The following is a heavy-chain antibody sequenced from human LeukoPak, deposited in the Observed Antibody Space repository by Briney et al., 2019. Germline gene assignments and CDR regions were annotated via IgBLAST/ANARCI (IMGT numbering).Heavy chain of an antibody. D-gene: IGHD2-21*02. Sequence: GGSLRLSCAASGFTFSSYSMNWVRQAPGKGLEWVSYISSSSSTIYYADSVKGRFTISRDNAKNSLYLQMNSLRAEDTAVYYCARDLIVVVTADWGQGTLVTVSS. CDR2: ISSSSSTI. V-gene: IGHV3-48*04. J-gene: IGHJ4*02. CDR1: GFTFSSYS. CDR3: ARDLIVVVTAD.